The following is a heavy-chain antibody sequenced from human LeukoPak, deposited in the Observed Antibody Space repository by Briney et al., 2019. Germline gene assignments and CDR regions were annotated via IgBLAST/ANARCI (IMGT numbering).Heavy chain of an antibody. Sequence: GGSLRLSCAASGFTFSSYAMSWVRQAPGKGLEWVSGISDSGGSTYYADSVKGRFTISRDNSKNTLYLRMNSLTAADTAVYYCASLYYFGSGTYESRYFDYWGQGTLVTVSS. V-gene: IGHV3-23*01. J-gene: IGHJ4*02. CDR2: ISDSGGST. CDR1: GFTFSSYA. CDR3: ASLYYFGSGTYESRYFDY. D-gene: IGHD3-10*01.